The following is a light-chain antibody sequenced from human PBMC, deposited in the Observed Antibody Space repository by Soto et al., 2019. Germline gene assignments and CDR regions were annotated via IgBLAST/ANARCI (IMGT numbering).Light chain of an antibody. J-gene: IGKJ1*01. CDR2: AAS. V-gene: IGKV1-6*01. CDR3: QQHYRYPLT. CDR1: QDIRND. Sequence: AIQVTQSPSSLSASVGDRVTITCRASQDIRNDLGWYQQNPGKAPKLLIYAASRLQSGVPSRFSGSGSGTDFALTINSLQPEDFATYYCQQHYRYPLTFGQGTLVELK.